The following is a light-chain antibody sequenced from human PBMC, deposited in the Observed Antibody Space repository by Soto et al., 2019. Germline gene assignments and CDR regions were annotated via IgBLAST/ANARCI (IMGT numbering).Light chain of an antibody. Sequence: DLQLTQSPSTQSPSVGCRVTITCRASHSISSWLAWYQQRPGKAPNLMIYDASILESGVPSRFSGSGYGTEFTLTTSSLQPDDFATYYCQQYNTIRTFGQGSKADIK. J-gene: IGKJ1*01. CDR2: DAS. CDR3: QQYNTIRT. V-gene: IGKV1-5*01. CDR1: HSISSW.